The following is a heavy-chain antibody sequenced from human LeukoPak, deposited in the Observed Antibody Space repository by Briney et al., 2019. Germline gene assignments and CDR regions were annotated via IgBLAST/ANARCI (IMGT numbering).Heavy chain of an antibody. J-gene: IGHJ4*02. CDR2: INPNSGGT. D-gene: IGHD5-18*01. CDR1: GYTFTASF. CDR3: AINMATAMAHDY. V-gene: IGHV1-2*06. Sequence: ASVKVSCKASGYTFTASFIHWVRQAPGQGLEWMGRINPNSGGTSYPQNSHGKVTLTRDTSISTAYLELSRLTSDDTAVYYCAINMATAMAHDYWGQGTLVTVSS.